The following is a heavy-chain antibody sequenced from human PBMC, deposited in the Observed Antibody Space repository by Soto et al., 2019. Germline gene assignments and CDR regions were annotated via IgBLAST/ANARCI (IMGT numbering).Heavy chain of an antibody. CDR2: FNANSGNT. V-gene: IGHV1-18*01. CDR3: ARDLAAGDY. CDR1: GYTFTSYG. D-gene: IGHD6-13*01. Sequence: ASVKVSCKASGYTFTSYGISWVRQAPGQGLEWMGIFNANSGNTNYAQKFQGRVTLTMDTSTRTVYMELSSLGFDDTAVYYCARDLAAGDYWGQGTLVTVSS. J-gene: IGHJ4*02.